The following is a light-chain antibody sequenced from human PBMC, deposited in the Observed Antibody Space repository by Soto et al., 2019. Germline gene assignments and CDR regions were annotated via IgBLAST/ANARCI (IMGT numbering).Light chain of an antibody. J-gene: IGKJ1*01. CDR2: GGS. Sequence: EIVMTQSPATLSLSPGERATLSCRARQSVSSDLAWYQQKPGQAPRLLIYGGSSRATGIPVRFSGSGSETDFTLTISRLEPEDFAVYYCQQYGSSPPRTFGQGTKVDIK. CDR3: QQYGSSPPRT. V-gene: IGKV3-20*01. CDR1: QSVSSD.